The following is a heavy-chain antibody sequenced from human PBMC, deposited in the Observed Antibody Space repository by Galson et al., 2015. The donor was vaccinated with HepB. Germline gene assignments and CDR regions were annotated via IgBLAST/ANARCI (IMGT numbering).Heavy chain of an antibody. CDR3: AKVSVGYCSGGSCYFDY. CDR1: EFTFGSYA. CDR2: ISGSGYST. V-gene: IGHV3-23*01. D-gene: IGHD2-15*01. Sequence: SLRLSCAASEFTFGSYAMSWVRQAPGKGLEWVSAISGSGYSTYYADSVKGRFTISRDNSKNTLYLQMNSLRAEDTAVYYCAKVSVGYCSGGSCYFDYWGQGTLVTVSS. J-gene: IGHJ4*02.